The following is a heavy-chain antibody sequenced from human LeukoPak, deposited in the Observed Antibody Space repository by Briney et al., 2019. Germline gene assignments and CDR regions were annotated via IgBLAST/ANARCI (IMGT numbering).Heavy chain of an antibody. V-gene: IGHV1-69*13. CDR2: IIPIFGTA. D-gene: IGHD6-13*01. CDR1: GGTFSSYA. Sequence: GASVKASCKASGGTFSSYAISWVRQAPGQGLEWMGGIIPIFGTANYAQKFQGRVTITADESTSTAYMELSSLRTEDTAVYYCARPHSSSWYADAFDIWGQGTMVTVSS. CDR3: ARPHSSSWYADAFDI. J-gene: IGHJ3*02.